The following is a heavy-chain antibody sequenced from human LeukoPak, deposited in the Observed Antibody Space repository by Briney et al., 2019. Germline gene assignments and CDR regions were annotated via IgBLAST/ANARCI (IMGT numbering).Heavy chain of an antibody. J-gene: IGHJ4*02. D-gene: IGHD2-2*01. Sequence: SETLSLTCTVSGGSISSGGYYWSWIRQHPGKGLEWIVYIYYSGSTYYNPSLKSRVTISVDTSKNQFSLKLSSVTAADTAVYYCAREHCSSTSCYELDYWGQGTLVTVSS. CDR1: GGSISSGGYY. CDR2: IYYSGST. V-gene: IGHV4-31*03. CDR3: AREHCSSTSCYELDY.